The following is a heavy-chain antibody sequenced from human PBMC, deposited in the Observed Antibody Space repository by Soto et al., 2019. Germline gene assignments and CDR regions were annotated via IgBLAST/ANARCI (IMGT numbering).Heavy chain of an antibody. Sequence: HPGGSLSLSCAASGLTFSTYAMSWVRQAPGKGLEWVASIGYSGGSTYYADPVKGRFTISRDNSRNTLYLQMNSLRADDTAVYYCANKAYHSSPFDPWDQGTLVTVSS. CDR1: GLTFSTYA. D-gene: IGHD6-6*01. CDR2: IGYSGGST. V-gene: IGHV3-23*01. CDR3: ANKAYHSSPFDP. J-gene: IGHJ5*02.